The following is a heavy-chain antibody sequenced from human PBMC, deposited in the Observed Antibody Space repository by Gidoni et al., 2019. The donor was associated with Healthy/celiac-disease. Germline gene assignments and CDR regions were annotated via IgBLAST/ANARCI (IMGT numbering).Heavy chain of an antibody. CDR2: IYPGDSDT. J-gene: IGHJ5*02. Sequence: EVQLVQSGAEVKKPGESLKISCKGSGYSFTSYWIGWVRQMPGKGQEWMGIIYPGDSDTRYSPSFQGQVTISADKSISTAYLQWSSLKASDTAMYYCARKSTIFGPWGGWFDPWGQGTLVTVSS. CDR3: ARKSTIFGPWGGWFDP. CDR1: GYSFTSYW. V-gene: IGHV5-51*01. D-gene: IGHD3-3*01.